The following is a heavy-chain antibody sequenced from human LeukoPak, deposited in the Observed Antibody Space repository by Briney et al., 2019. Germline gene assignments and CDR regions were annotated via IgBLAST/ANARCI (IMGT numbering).Heavy chain of an antibody. CDR3: ARAASLYGSGSYSTQSYYMDV. J-gene: IGHJ6*03. D-gene: IGHD3-10*01. CDR2: IIPIFGTS. V-gene: IGHV1-69*13. CDR1: GGTFSSYA. Sequence: ASVKVSCKASGGTFSSYAISWVRQAPGQGLEWMGGIIPIFGTSNYAQKFQGRVTITADESTSTAYMELSSLRSEDTAVYYCARAASLYGSGSYSTQSYYMDVWGKGTTVTVSS.